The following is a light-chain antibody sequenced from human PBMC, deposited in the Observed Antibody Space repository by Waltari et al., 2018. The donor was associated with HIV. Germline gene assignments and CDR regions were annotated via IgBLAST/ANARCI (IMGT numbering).Light chain of an antibody. CDR3: SSYAGSNNPYV. CDR1: SSDLGASNY. Sequence: QSPLPQPPSASGSPGPSVTTSCTGTSSDLGASNYVSWYQQHPDKAPKLMIYDVSKRPSGVPDRFSGSKSGNTASLTVSGLQTEDEADYYCSSYAGSNNPYVFGTGTKVTVL. J-gene: IGLJ1*01. CDR2: DVS. V-gene: IGLV2-8*01.